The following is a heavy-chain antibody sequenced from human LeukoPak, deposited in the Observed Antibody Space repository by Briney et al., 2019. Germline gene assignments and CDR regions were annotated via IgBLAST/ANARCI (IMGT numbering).Heavy chain of an antibody. CDR1: GGSISGFY. CDR3: TRVGSQGQPGY. D-gene: IGHD6-19*01. V-gene: IGHV4-59*01. J-gene: IGHJ4*02. CDR2: IYYTGST. Sequence: SETLSLTCTVSGGSISGFYWSWIRQPPGKGLEWIGYIYYTGSTNYNPSLKSRVIISLDMSKNQFSLKLNSVTAADTAVYHCTRVGSQGQPGYWGQGTLVTVSS.